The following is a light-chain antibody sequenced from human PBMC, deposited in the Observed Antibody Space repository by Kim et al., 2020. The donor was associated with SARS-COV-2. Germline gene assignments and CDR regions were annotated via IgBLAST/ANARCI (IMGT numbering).Light chain of an antibody. CDR2: DAS. J-gene: IGKJ4*01. Sequence: EIVTPQSPATLSVSPGERATLSCRASQSVRSSLAWYQQRPGQAPRLLIYDASIRATGVPARFTGSGSGTEFTLTISSLQSEDFAVYFCQQYYTWSSLTFGGGTKVDIK. CDR3: QQYYTWSSLT. CDR1: QSVRSS. V-gene: IGKV3D-15*01.